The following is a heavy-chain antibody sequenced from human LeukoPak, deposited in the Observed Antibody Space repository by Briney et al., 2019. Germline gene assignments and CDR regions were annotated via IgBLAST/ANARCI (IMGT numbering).Heavy chain of an antibody. Sequence: PGGSLRLSCAASGFTFTSYWMSWVRQAPGKGLEWVANIDQDGSEKNYVDSVKGRFTISRDNAKKSLHLQLNSLRAEDTAVYYCAKGRFSNPYWGQGTLVTVSS. CDR1: GFTFTSYW. CDR2: IDQDGSEK. V-gene: IGHV3-7*01. J-gene: IGHJ4*02. CDR3: AKGRFSNPY. D-gene: IGHD4-11*01.